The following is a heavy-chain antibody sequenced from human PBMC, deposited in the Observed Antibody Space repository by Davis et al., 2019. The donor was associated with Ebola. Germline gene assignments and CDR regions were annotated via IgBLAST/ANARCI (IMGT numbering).Heavy chain of an antibody. Sequence: ASVKVSCKASGYTFTSYDINWVRQATGQGLEWMGWMNPNSGNTGYAQKFQGRVTITRNTSISTAYMELSSLRSEDTAVYYCARDSGLCGGSCSHSDGMDVWGQGTTVTVSS. J-gene: IGHJ6*02. CDR1: GYTFTSYD. V-gene: IGHV1-8*03. D-gene: IGHD2-15*01. CDR3: ARDSGLCGGSCSHSDGMDV. CDR2: MNPNSGNT.